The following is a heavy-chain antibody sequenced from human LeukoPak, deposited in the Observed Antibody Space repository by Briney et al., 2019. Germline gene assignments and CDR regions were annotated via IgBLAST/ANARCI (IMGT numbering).Heavy chain of an antibody. V-gene: IGHV4-39*07. J-gene: IGHJ4*02. D-gene: IGHD1-1*01. CDR2: IYYSGST. CDR3: ARVDPRTGTYRGSEYFDY. Sequence: PSETLSLTCTVSGGSISSSSYYWGWIRQPPGKGLEWIGSIYYSGSTYYNPSLKSRVTISVDTSKNQFSLKLSSVTAADTAVYYCARVDPRTGTYRGSEYFDYWGQGTLVTVSS. CDR1: GGSISSSSYY.